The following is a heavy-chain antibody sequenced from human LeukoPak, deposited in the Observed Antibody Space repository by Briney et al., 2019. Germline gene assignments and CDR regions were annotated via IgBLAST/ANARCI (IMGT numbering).Heavy chain of an antibody. CDR1: GFTFSSYA. V-gene: IGHV3-23*01. J-gene: IGHJ4*02. CDR2: ISGSGGST. Sequence: GSLRLSCAASGFTFSSYAMSWVRQVPGKGLEWVSAISGSGGSTYYADSVKGRFTISRDNAKNSLYLQMNSLRAEDTAVYYCATYYYDSSGWKYFDYWGQGTLVTVSS. CDR3: ATYYYDSSGWKYFDY. D-gene: IGHD3-22*01.